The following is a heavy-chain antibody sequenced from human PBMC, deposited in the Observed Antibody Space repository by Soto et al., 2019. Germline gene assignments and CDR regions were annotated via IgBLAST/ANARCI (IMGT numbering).Heavy chain of an antibody. Sequence: QVQLVQSGAEVKKPGSSVKVSCKASGGTFSSYAISWVRQAPGQGLEWMGGIIPIFGTANYAQKFQGRVTITADESTSTAYMELSRLRSEDTAVYYCARGALGYCSGGSCYGWFDPWGQLTLVTVSS. CDR2: IIPIFGTA. V-gene: IGHV1-69*01. J-gene: IGHJ5*02. CDR1: GGTFSSYA. D-gene: IGHD2-15*01. CDR3: ARGALGYCSGGSCYGWFDP.